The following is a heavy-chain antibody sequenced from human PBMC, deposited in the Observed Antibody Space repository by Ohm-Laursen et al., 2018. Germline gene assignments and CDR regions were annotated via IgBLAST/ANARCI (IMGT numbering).Heavy chain of an antibody. J-gene: IGHJ4*02. D-gene: IGHD3-16*01. CDR3: AKVEGYGGAH. Sequence: SSLRLSCAASGFTFDNYAMHWVRQAPGKGLEWVSGISWNNGYIGYADSVKGRFTISRDNAKNSLYLQMNSLRAEDTALYYCAKVEGYGGAHWGQGTLVTVSS. CDR1: GFTFDNYA. CDR2: ISWNNGYI. V-gene: IGHV3-9*01.